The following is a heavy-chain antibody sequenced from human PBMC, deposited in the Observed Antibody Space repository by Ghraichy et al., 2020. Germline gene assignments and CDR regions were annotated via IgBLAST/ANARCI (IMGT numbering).Heavy chain of an antibody. J-gene: IGHJ4*02. Sequence: GGSLRLSCVVSRFTFSRYCMSWVRQAPGRGPEWVGQINQDGSEKYYGGAVQGRFIISRDNAKNSLYLQMNSLRVEDTAVYYCARDVDRNLDYWGQGSLVTVSS. V-gene: IGHV3-7*01. CDR2: INQDGSEK. CDR3: ARDVDRNLDY. CDR1: RFTFSRYC. D-gene: IGHD2-21*01.